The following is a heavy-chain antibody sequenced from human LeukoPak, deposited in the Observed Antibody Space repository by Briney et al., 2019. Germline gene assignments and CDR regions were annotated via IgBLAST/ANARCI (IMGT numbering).Heavy chain of an antibody. Sequence: PSETLSLTCAVYGGSFSGYYRSWIRQPPGKGLEWIGEINHSGSTNYNPSLKSRATISVDTSKNQFSLKLSSVTAADTAVYYCARGKPNFDYWGQGTLVTVSS. D-gene: IGHD1-14*01. CDR1: GGSFSGYY. CDR3: ARGKPNFDY. V-gene: IGHV4-34*01. J-gene: IGHJ4*02. CDR2: INHSGST.